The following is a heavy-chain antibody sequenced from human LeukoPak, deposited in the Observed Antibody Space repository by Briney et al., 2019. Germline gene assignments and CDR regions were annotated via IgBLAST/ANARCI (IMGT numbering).Heavy chain of an antibody. CDR1: GGSISSSSYY. D-gene: IGHD2-15*01. J-gene: IGHJ4*02. V-gene: IGHV4-39*01. CDR3: ARLTPGYLDY. Sequence: SETLSLTCTVSGGSISSSSYYWGWIRQPPGKGLEWIGSIYYSGSTYSNPSLKSRVTISVDTSKNQFSLKLSSVTAADTAVYYCARLTPGYLDYWGQGTLVTVSS. CDR2: IYYSGST.